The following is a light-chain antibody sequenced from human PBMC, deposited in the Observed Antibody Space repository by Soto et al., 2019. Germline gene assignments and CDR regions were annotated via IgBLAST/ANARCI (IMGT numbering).Light chain of an antibody. V-gene: IGLV2-8*01. J-gene: IGLJ1*01. Sequence: QSALTQPASVSGSPGQSITISCTGTSSDVGSYNHVSWYQQHPGKAPKLVIYEVTKRPSGVPDRVSASKSGNTASLTVSGLRAEDEADYYCSSYAGSNNLVFGSGTKVTVL. CDR1: SSDVGSYNH. CDR2: EVT. CDR3: SSYAGSNNLV.